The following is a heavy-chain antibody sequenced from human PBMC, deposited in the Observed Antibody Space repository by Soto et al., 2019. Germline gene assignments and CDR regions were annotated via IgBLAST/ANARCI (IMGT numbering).Heavy chain of an antibody. V-gene: IGHV4-59*08. J-gene: IGHJ4*02. CDR2: IYYSWST. CDR3: ARLWGWFGDY. D-gene: IGHD3-10*01. Sequence: QVQLQEPGPGLVKPSETLSLTCTVSGGSISSYYWSWIRQPPGKGLEGIGYIYYSWSTNYNPSLKSRVPISVDTSRDQVSLMLSSVGAADTSVYYCARLWGWFGDYWGQGTLVTVSS. CDR1: GGSISSYY.